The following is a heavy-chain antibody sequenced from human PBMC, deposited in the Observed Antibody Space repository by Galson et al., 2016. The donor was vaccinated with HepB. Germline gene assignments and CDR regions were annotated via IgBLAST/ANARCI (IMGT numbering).Heavy chain of an antibody. D-gene: IGHD3-10*01. CDR1: KYTFTSYD. V-gene: IGHV1-8*01. CDR2: MNPNSGNT. J-gene: IGHJ5*02. Sequence: SVKVSCKASKYTFTSYDINWVRQATGQGLEWMGWMNPNSGNTGYAQKFQGRVTMTRNTSINTAYMELNNLRSEDTAVYYCARRREGRYYFGSGSLNWFDPWGQGTLVTVSS. CDR3: ARRREGRYYFGSGSLNWFDP.